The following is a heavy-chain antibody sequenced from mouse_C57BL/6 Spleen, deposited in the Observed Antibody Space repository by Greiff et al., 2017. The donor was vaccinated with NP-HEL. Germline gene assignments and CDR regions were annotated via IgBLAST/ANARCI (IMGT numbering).Heavy chain of an antibody. V-gene: IGHV2-5*01. D-gene: IGHD2-2*01. CDR3: AKEGEGYDVWFAY. CDR1: GFSLTSYG. Sequence: QVQLKESGPGLVQPSQSLSITCTVSGFSLTSYGVHWVRQSPGKGLEWLGVIWRGGSTDYNAAFMSRLSITKDNSKSQVFFKMNSLQADDTAIYYCAKEGEGYDVWFAYWGQGTLVTVSA. CDR2: IWRGGST. J-gene: IGHJ3*01.